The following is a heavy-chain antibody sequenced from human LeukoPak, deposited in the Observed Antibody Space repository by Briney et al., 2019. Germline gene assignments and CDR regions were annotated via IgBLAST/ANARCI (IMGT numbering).Heavy chain of an antibody. J-gene: IGHJ3*02. Sequence: PSETLSLTCTVSGGSISSYYWSWIRQPPGKGLEWIGYIYYSGSANYNPSLKSRVTISVDTSKNQFSLKLSSVTAADTAVHYCARHPQAWSGRRAFDIWGQGTMVTVSS. V-gene: IGHV4-59*08. CDR3: ARHPQAWSGRRAFDI. CDR2: IYYSGSA. CDR1: GGSISSYY. D-gene: IGHD3-3*01.